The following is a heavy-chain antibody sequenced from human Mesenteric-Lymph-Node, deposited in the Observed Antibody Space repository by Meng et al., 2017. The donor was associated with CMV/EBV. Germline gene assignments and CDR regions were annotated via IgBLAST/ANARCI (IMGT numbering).Heavy chain of an antibody. CDR1: GGTFSSNI. J-gene: IGHJ4*02. Sequence: SVTVSCKASGGTFSSNIMNWVRQAPGQGLEWLGWFIPNFGAATSAQKFQGRVTVTTDESTGTAYMELNNLRSDDTAMYYCARGGSLGWSNWGQGTVVTVSS. V-gene: IGHV1-69*05. D-gene: IGHD6-19*01. CDR2: FIPNFGAA. CDR3: ARGGSLGWSN.